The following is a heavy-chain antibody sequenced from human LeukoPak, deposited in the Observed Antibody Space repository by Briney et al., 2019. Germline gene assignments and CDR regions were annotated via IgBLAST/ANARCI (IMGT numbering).Heavy chain of an antibody. CDR2: IRCRGVST. CDR3: AKAILGYCSGGSCYPPWFDH. V-gene: IGHV3-23*01. CDR1: RLTQKRYA. D-gene: IGHD2-15*01. Sequence: GGPVTLSCAACRLTQKRYAMLGLPESREKGGEGVSAIRCRGVSTYYADSVKGRFTISRNNSKNTLYLQMNSLRAEDTAVYYCAKAILGYCSGGSCYPPWFDHWGQGTLVTVSS. J-gene: IGHJ5*02.